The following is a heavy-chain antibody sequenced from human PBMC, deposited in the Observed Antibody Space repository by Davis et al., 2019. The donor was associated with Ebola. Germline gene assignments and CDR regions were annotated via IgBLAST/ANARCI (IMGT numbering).Heavy chain of an antibody. CDR1: GFTFSIFT. Sequence: PGGSLRLSCAASGFTFSIFTMNWVRQAPGKGLEWVSLISSSGTRTYYADSVKGRFTISRDDSKNTLYLEMNSLGAEDTAVYYCGGYTINYYYGMDVWGQGTTVTVSS. CDR3: GGYTINYYYGMDV. J-gene: IGHJ6*02. V-gene: IGHV3-23*01. D-gene: IGHD5-18*01. CDR2: ISSSGTRT.